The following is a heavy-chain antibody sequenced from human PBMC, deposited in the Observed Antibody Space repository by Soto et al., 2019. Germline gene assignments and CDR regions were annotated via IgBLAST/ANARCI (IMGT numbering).Heavy chain of an antibody. CDR3: ARDPVLRPGALGRMGGSFDH. CDR2: LWYDGQKT. D-gene: IGHD3-16*01. J-gene: IGHJ4*02. V-gene: IGHV3-33*01. CDR1: GFNVSACG. Sequence: QVQLVESGGGVVQPGGSLRLSCAASGFNVSACGLHWVRQAPGKGLEWLAVLWYDGQKTYFADSVKGGLTLSRDDSQNTRYLEMTSLRADETALYYCARDPVLRPGALGRMGGSFDHGGQGVRVTVSS.